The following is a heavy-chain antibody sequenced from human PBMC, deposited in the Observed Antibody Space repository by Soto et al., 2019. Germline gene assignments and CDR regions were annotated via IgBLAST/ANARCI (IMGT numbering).Heavy chain of an antibody. D-gene: IGHD5-18*01. CDR2: ISGSGGST. CDR3: AKVAAMVTSWYYYYGMDV. CDR1: GFTFSSYA. Sequence: PGGSLRLSCAASGFTFSSYAMSWVRQAPGKGLEWVSAISGSGGSTYYADSVKGRFTVSRDNSKNTLYLQMNSLRAEDTAVYYCAKVAAMVTSWYYYYGMDVWGQGTTVTV. J-gene: IGHJ6*02. V-gene: IGHV3-23*01.